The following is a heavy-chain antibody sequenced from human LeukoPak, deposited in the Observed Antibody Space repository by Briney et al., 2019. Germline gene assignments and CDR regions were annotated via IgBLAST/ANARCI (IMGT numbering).Heavy chain of an antibody. CDR1: GYTFTGYF. V-gene: IGHV1-2*02. Sequence: ASVKVSCKASGYTFTGYFIHWVRQAPGQGLEWMGWINPNSGGTNYAQKFQGRVTITTDESTSTAYMELSSLRSADTAVYYCASSRITMVRARYYYYYMDVWGKGTTVTVSS. J-gene: IGHJ6*03. CDR2: INPNSGGT. CDR3: ASSRITMVRARYYYYYMDV. D-gene: IGHD3-10*01.